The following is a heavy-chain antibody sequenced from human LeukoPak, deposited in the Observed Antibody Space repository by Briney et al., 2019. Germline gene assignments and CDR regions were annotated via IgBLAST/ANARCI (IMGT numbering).Heavy chain of an antibody. CDR1: GFTFDDYA. V-gene: IGHV3-9*01. J-gene: IGHJ4*02. CDR2: ISWNSGSI. CDR3: AKDIRSIVGATTLDY. D-gene: IGHD1-26*01. Sequence: AGGSLRLSCAASGFTFDDYAMHWVRQAPGKGLEWVSGISWNSGSIGYADSVKGRFTISRDNAKNSLYLQMNSLRAEDTALYYRAKDIRSIVGATTLDYWGQGTLVTVSS.